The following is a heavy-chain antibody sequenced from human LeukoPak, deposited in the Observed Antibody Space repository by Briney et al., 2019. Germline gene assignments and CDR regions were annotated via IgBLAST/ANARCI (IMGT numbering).Heavy chain of an antibody. V-gene: IGHV3-23*01. CDR3: VKDQRFGDLDDY. D-gene: IGHD3-10*01. Sequence: PGGSLRLSCTTSGFTFSNYAMSWVRQAPGKGLEWVSSISGSAITTYYADSVKGRFAISRDNSKNTLYLQMTSLRAEDTAVYYCVKDQRFGDLDDYRGQGTLVTVSS. J-gene: IGHJ4*02. CDR2: ISGSAITT. CDR1: GFTFSNYA.